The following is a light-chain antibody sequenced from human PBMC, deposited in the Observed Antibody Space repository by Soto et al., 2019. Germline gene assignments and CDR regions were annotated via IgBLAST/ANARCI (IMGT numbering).Light chain of an antibody. J-gene: IGKJ2*01. Sequence: EIVLTQSPGTLSLSPGERATLSCRASQSVSNNFLAWYQQKPGQAPRLLVFDASKRPTGIPDRFSGSGSGTDFTLTISRLEPEDFATYFCLQHSDYPFTFGQGTRLEI. V-gene: IGKV3D-20*02. CDR3: LQHSDYPFT. CDR2: DAS. CDR1: QSVSNNF.